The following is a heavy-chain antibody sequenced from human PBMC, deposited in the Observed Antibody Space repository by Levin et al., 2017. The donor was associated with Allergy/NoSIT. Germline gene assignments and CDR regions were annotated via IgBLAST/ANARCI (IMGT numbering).Heavy chain of an antibody. CDR3: LTRSACSYGHYCFDY. Sequence: SFPSSFFPFLPSSLSWVRQAPGQGFEWVGGIVPVFGSTNYAQKFHGRVTIPSSPSTSTANMELSSLRSDDTAVYFCLTRSACSYGHYCFDYWGQGTLVTVSS. CDR2: IVPVFGST. D-gene: IGHD5-18*01. J-gene: IGHJ4*02. V-gene: IGHV1-69*01. CDR1: FFPFLPSS.